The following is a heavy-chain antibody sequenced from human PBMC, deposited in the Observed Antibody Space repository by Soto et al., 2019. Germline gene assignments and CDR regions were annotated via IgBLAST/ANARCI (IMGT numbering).Heavy chain of an antibody. CDR2: MFSGGNT. CDR1: GLTVGSNY. CDR3: ARGDFDS. Sequence: EVQVVESGGGLVQPGGSLRLSCAASGLTVGSNYMSWVRQAPGKGLEWVSIMFSGGNTYYTDSVKGRFTISRDNSKNTVDLQMTXLRAEDTAVYYCARGDFDSWGQGTLVTVSS. V-gene: IGHV3-66*01. J-gene: IGHJ4*02.